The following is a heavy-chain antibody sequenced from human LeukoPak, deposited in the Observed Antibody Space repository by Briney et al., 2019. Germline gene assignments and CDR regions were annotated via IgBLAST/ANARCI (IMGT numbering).Heavy chain of an antibody. CDR2: ISSSGSTI. CDR3: ARGLTEDY. V-gene: IGHV3-11*04. D-gene: IGHD2-21*02. J-gene: IGHJ4*02. Sequence: LSLTCAVYGGSFSDYYMSWIRQAPGKGLEWVSYISSSGSTIYYADSVKGRFTISRDNAKNSLYLQMNSLRAEDTAVCYCARGLTEDYWGQGTLVTVSS. CDR1: GGSFSDYY.